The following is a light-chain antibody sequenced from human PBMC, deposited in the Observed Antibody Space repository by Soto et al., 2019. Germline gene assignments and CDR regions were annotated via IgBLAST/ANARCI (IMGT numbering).Light chain of an antibody. V-gene: IGKV1-39*01. CDR1: QSISNF. Sequence: DIEMTQSPSSLSESVGDSVTITCRASQSISNFLTWYRKSPGRAPELLIYAASTLQSGFPSRFSGSGSGTDFTLTIRSLQPEDFATYWCHQTFTPPLTFGGGTKVEI. CDR3: HQTFTPPLT. J-gene: IGKJ4*01. CDR2: AAS.